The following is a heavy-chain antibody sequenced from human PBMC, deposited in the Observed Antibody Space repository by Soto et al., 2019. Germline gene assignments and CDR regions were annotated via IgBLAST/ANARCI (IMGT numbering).Heavy chain of an antibody. D-gene: IGHD5-12*01. V-gene: IGHV6-1*01. J-gene: IGHJ6*02. Sequence: SQTLSLTCVISGDSVPSNSAAWNWIRQSPSRGLEWLGRTYYRSKWYNDYAVSVKSRITINPDTSKNQFSLQLNSVTPEDTAVYYCARYVDIVATVPGYYYYGMDVWGQGTTVTVSS. CDR1: GDSVPSNSAA. CDR2: TYYRSKWYN. CDR3: ARYVDIVATVPGYYYYGMDV.